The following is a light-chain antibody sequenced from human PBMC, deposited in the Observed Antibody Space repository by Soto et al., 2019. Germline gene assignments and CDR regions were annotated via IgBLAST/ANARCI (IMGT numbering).Light chain of an antibody. CDR2: GAS. CDR3: QVFGSSPRYT. CDR1: QSVSTTY. Sequence: EIVLTQSPGTLSLSPGERATLSCRASQSVSTTYLAWYQQKPGQAPRVLIYGASSRATGIPNRFSGSGSGTDFTLTISRLEPEDFAVYYCQVFGSSPRYTFGQGTNLEI. V-gene: IGKV3-20*01. J-gene: IGKJ2*01.